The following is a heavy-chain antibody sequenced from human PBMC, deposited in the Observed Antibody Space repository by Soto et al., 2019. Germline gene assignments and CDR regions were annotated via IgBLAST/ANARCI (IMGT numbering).Heavy chain of an antibody. D-gene: IGHD5-18*01. V-gene: IGHV4-34*01. J-gene: IGHJ4*02. Sequence: SETLSLTCAVYGGSFSGYYWTWIRQPPGKGLEWIGDITHTGSTNYSPSLKSRITFSLDTSKDQFSLKLSSVTAADTAIYFCARGYSFGLLGYYFDYWSQGAPVTVSS. CDR3: ARGYSFGLLGYYFDY. CDR1: GGSFSGYY. CDR2: ITHTGST.